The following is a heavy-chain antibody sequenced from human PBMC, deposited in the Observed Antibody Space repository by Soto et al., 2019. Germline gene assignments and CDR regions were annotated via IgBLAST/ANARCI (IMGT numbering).Heavy chain of an antibody. J-gene: IGHJ4*02. Sequence: PGGSLRLSCAASGFTFRNNVLSWVRQAPGKGLDWVSGITGSGRDTYYADSVKGRFTISRDNSKNMVFLQMNSLSAEDTALYYCAKNGLDNSPSAIDSWGPGTLVTVSS. V-gene: IGHV3-23*01. CDR3: AKNGLDNSPSAIDS. CDR1: GFTFRNNV. CDR2: ITGSGRDT. D-gene: IGHD2-8*01.